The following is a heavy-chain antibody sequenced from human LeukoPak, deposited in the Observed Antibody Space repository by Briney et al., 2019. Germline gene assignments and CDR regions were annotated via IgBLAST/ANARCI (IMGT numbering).Heavy chain of an antibody. CDR1: GFTFSNAW. Sequence: GGSLRLSCAASGFTFSNAWMSWVRQAPGKGLEWVGRIKSKTGGGTTDYAAPVKGRFTISRDDSKNTLYLQMNSLKTEDTAVYYCTTGPPMVTIFGVVIRDYYYGMDVWGQGTTVTVSS. V-gene: IGHV3-15*01. D-gene: IGHD3-3*01. CDR3: TTGPPMVTIFGVVIRDYYYGMDV. CDR2: IKSKTGGGTT. J-gene: IGHJ6*02.